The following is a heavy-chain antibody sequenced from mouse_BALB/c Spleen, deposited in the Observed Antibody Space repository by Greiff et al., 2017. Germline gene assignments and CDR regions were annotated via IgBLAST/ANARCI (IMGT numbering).Heavy chain of an antibody. D-gene: IGHD2-1*01. CDR3: ANYGNFYAMDY. V-gene: IGHV5-9-4*01. CDR2: ISSGGSYT. J-gene: IGHJ4*01. Sequence: EVMLVESGGGLVKPGGSLKLSCAASGFTFSSYAMSWVRQSPEKRLEWVAEISSGGSYTYYPDTVTGRFTISRDNAKNTLYLEMSSLRSEDTAMYYCANYGNFYAMDYWGQGTSVTVSS. CDR1: GFTFSSYA.